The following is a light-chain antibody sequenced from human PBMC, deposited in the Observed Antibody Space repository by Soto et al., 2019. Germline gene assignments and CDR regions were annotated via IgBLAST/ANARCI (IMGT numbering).Light chain of an antibody. CDR3: CSYAGSSSYV. Sequence: QSALTQPASVSGSPGQSITISCTGTSIDVGSYNLVSWYQQHPGKAPKLMIYEGSKRPSGVSNRFSGSKSGNTASLTISGLQAEDEADYYCCSYAGSSSYVFGTGTKDTVL. V-gene: IGLV2-23*01. J-gene: IGLJ1*01. CDR2: EGS. CDR1: SIDVGSYNL.